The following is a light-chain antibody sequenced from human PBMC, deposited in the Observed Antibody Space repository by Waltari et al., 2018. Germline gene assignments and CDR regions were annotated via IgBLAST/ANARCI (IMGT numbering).Light chain of an antibody. V-gene: IGKV3-20*01. Sequence: EIVLKQSPGTLSLSLGERATVSCRASQSVSRALAWYQQKPGQAPRFLIYGASTRATGIPDRFSGSGAGTDFSLTISRLEPDDFAVYYCQHYLRVPGTFGQGTTVEI. CDR1: QSVSRA. J-gene: IGKJ1*01. CDR3: QHYLRVPGT. CDR2: GAS.